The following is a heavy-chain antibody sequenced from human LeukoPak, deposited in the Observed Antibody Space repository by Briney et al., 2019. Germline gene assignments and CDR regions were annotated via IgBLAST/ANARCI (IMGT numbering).Heavy chain of an antibody. V-gene: IGHV3-21*01. CDR2: ISSSSSYI. CDR1: GGTFSSYA. J-gene: IGHJ5*02. Sequence: ASVKVSCKASGGTFSSYAISWVRQAPGKGLEWVSSISSSSSYIYYADSVKGRFTISRDNAKNSLYLQMNSLRAEDTAVYYCARDAENDYGDYGLCSWFDPWGQGTLVTVSS. D-gene: IGHD4-17*01. CDR3: ARDAENDYGDYGLCSWFDP.